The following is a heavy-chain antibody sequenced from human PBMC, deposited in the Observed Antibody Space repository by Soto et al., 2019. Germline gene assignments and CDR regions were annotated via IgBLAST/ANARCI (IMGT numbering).Heavy chain of an antibody. V-gene: IGHV3-33*01. CDR3: ARGDFQDAFDI. Sequence: GGSLRLSCAASGFTFSSYGMHWVRQAPGKGLEWVAVIWYDGSNKYYADSVKGRFTISRDNSKNTLYLQMNSLRAEDTAVYYCARGDFQDAFDIWGQGTMVTVSS. CDR2: IWYDGSNK. J-gene: IGHJ3*02. CDR1: GFTFSSYG.